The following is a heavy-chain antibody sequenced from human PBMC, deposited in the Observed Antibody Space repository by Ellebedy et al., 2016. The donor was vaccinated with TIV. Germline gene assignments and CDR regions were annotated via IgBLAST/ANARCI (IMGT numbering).Heavy chain of an antibody. J-gene: IGHJ4*02. CDR3: ARDAAGNGGKLDY. D-gene: IGHD4-23*01. CDR2: VSDDGRSK. Sequence: GESLKISCEASGFTFSNYWMSWVRQAPGKGLEWVSAVSDDGRSKYYADSVKGRFTISRDSSKNTLYLQMNSLRAEDTAVYYCARDAAGNGGKLDYWGQGALVTVSS. V-gene: IGHV3-23*01. CDR1: GFTFSNYW.